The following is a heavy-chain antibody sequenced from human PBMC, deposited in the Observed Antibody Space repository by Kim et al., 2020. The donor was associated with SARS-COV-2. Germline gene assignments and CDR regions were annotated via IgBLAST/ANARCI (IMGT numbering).Heavy chain of an antibody. CDR3: AKGQEQDAYFGS. V-gene: IGHV3-23*01. D-gene: IGHD6-13*01. J-gene: IGHJ4*02. Sequence: YAGSLRGRFTVSRDNFKNTLYLLMNNLRAEDTAIYYCAKGQEQDAYFGSWGQGTLVTVSS.